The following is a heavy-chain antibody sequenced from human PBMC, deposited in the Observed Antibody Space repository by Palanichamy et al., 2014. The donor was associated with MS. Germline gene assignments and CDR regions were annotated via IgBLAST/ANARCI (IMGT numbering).Heavy chain of an antibody. CDR2: ISYDGVSE. D-gene: IGHD1-1*01. V-gene: IGHV3-30-3*01. Sequence: VQLVEVWGRRGPAWRSLRLSCAASGFTFSSFAMHWVRQAPGKGLEWVTIISYDGVSEYYSDSVRGRFTISRDNSKNTLFLQMDSLRLEDTALYYCARPHPKNTGTPLDGMDVWGQGTTVTVSS. CDR3: ARPHPKNTGTPLDGMDV. CDR1: GFTFSSFA. J-gene: IGHJ6*02.